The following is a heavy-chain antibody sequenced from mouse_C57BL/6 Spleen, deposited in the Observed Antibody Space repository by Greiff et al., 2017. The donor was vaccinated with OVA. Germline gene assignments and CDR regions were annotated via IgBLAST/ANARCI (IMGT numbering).Heavy chain of an antibody. D-gene: IGHD2-4*01. CDR2: IDPNSGGT. J-gene: IGHJ4*01. CDR1: GYTFTSYW. V-gene: IGHV1-72*01. CDR3: AREGDYDVALDY. Sequence: VQLQQPGAELVKPGASVKLSCKASGYTFTSYWMHWVKQRPGRGLEWIGRIDPNSGGTKSNEKFKSKATLPVDKPSSTAYMQLSSLTSCDSAVYYCAREGDYDVALDYWGKGTLVTVSS.